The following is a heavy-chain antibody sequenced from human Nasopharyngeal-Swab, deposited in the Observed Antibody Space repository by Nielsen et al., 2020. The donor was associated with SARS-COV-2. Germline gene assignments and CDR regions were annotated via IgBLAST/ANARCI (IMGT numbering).Heavy chain of an antibody. J-gene: IGHJ4*02. CDR2: IWYDGSNK. V-gene: IGHV3-33*01. CDR1: GFTFSSYG. D-gene: IGHD3-9*01. CDR3: AREMASGYYDILTGYPRQGYFDY. Sequence: GESLKISCAASGFTFSSYGMHWVRQAPGKGLEWVAVIWYDGSNKYYADSVKGRFTISRDNSKNTLYLQMNSLRGEDTSVYYCAREMASGYYDILTGYPRQGYFDYWGQGTLVTVSS.